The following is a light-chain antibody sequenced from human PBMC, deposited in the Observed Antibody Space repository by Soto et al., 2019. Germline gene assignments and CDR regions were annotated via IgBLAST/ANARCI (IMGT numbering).Light chain of an antibody. Sequence: DIQMTQSPFTLSASIGDRVTITCRASQSLSGWLAWYQQTPGKAPKLLISDAFRLESGVPSRFRGSGSGTEFSLTISSLQPGDSATFYCQQYASYPWTFGRGTMVDI. J-gene: IGKJ1*01. V-gene: IGKV1-5*01. CDR3: QQYASYPWT. CDR2: DAF. CDR1: QSLSGW.